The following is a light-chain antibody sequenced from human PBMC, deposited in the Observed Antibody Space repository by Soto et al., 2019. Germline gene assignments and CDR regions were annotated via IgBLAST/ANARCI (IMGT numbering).Light chain of an antibody. V-gene: IGLV1-40*01. CDR3: QSYDSSLRGSL. CDR2: ANR. Sequence: QSVLTQPPSVSAAPGQRVTITGTGSSCNIGAGYDVHWYQHVPGTAPKLLIYANRGRPSGVPDRFSGSKSGTSASLGLTWFQDEDESDCYCQSYDSSLRGSLFGGGTQLTVL. CDR1: SCNIGAGYD. J-gene: IGLJ2*01.